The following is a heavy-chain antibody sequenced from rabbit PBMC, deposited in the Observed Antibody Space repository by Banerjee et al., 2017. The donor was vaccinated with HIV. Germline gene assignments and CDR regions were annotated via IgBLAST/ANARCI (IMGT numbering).Heavy chain of an antibody. Sequence: QEQLEESGGDLVKPEGSLTLTCTASGFSFSNGYVMCWVRQAPGRGLEWIGDIYTGSGNTYYASWVNGRFTISSDNAQNTVDLQMNSLTAADTATYFCARVDSSGWGDFNLWGQGTLVTVS. CDR3: ARVDSSGWGDFNL. CDR1: GFSFSNGYV. CDR2: IYTGSGNT. V-gene: IGHV1S45*01. D-gene: IGHD4-1*01. J-gene: IGHJ4*01.